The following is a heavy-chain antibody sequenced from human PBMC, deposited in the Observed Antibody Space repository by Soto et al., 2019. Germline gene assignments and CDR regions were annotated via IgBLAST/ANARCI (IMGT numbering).Heavy chain of an antibody. J-gene: IGHJ4*02. Sequence: QVQLVQSGAEVKRPGASVKVSCKASGYTFITYGISWVRQAPGQGLEWMGWTSPYSGYTNYAQRLQGRVTMTTDTSTRTAYMELRSRRSDDTAIYYCARGGIVVSTPLDYWGQGTLVTVSS. V-gene: IGHV1-18*01. CDR3: ARGGIVVSTPLDY. CDR1: GYTFITYG. CDR2: TSPYSGYT. D-gene: IGHD3-22*01.